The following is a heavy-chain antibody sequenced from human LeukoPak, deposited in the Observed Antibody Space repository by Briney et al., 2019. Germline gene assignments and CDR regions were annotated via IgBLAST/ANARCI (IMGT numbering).Heavy chain of an antibody. Sequence: SETLSLTCTVSGGSISSYYWSWIRQPPGKGLEWIGYIYYSGSTNYNPSLKSRVTISVDTSKNQFSLKLSSVAAADTAVYYCARDTNDAFDIWGQGTMVTVSS. CDR2: IYYSGST. CDR1: GGSISSYY. D-gene: IGHD1-1*01. CDR3: ARDTNDAFDI. V-gene: IGHV4-59*01. J-gene: IGHJ3*02.